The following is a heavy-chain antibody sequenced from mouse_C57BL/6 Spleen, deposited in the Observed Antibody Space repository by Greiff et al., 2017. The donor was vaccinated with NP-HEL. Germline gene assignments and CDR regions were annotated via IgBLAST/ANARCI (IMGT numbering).Heavy chain of an antibody. D-gene: IGHD5-1*01. Sequence: EVQVVESGGDLVKPGGSLKLSCAASGFTFSSYGMSWVRQTPDKRLEWVATISSGGSYTYYPDSVKGRFTISRDNAKNTLYLQMSSLKSEDTAMYYCARQSNYVDYWGQGTTLTVSS. J-gene: IGHJ2*01. CDR3: ARQSNYVDY. CDR1: GFTFSSYG. V-gene: IGHV5-6*01. CDR2: ISSGGSYT.